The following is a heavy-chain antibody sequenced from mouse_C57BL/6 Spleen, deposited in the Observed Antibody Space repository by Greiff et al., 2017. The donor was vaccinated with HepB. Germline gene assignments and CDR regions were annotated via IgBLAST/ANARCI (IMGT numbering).Heavy chain of an antibody. J-gene: IGHJ3*01. Sequence: QVQLQQPGAELVKPGASVKLSCKASGYTFTSYWMHWVKQRPGQGLEWIGMIHPNSGSTNYNEKFKSKATLTVDKSSSTAYMQLSSLTSEDSAVYYCAMDDYDAVFAYWGQGTLVTVSA. D-gene: IGHD2-4*01. V-gene: IGHV1-64*01. CDR2: IHPNSGST. CDR1: GYTFTSYW. CDR3: AMDDYDAVFAY.